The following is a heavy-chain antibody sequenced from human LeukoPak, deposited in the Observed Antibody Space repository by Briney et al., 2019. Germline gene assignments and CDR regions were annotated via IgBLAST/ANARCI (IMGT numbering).Heavy chain of an antibody. D-gene: IGHD6-25*01. CDR1: GGSFSGYY. CDR2: INHNGTT. Sequence: PSETLSLTCAVYGGSFSGYYWSWIRQPPGKGLEWIGEINHNGTTNYNPSLKSRVTLSVDTSKNQFSLKLSSVTAADTAVYYCARARGAEAIDYWGQGTLVTVSS. CDR3: ARARGAEAIDY. J-gene: IGHJ4*02. V-gene: IGHV4-34*01.